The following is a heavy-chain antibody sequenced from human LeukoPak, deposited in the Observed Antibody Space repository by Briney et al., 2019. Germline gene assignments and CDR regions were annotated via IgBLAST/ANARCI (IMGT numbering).Heavy chain of an antibody. CDR2: ISYDGSNK. CDR3: ARSGVGRYD. J-gene: IGHJ4*02. CDR1: GFTFSSDA. V-gene: IGHV3-30-3*01. D-gene: IGHD5-12*01. Sequence: GGSLRLSCAASGFTFSSDAMHWVRQAPGKGLEWVAVISYDGSNKYYADSVKGRFTISKDNSKNTLYLRMNSLEAEDTAVYYCARSGVGRYDWGQGTLVTVSS.